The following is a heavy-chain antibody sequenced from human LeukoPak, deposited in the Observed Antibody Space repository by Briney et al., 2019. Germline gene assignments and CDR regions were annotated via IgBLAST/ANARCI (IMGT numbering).Heavy chain of an antibody. CDR3: AKDPNWEQPPDYFDY. J-gene: IGHJ4*02. Sequence: GGSLRLSCAASGFTFSSYWMSWVRQAPGKGLEWVSAISGSGGSTYYADSVKGRFTISRDNSKNTLYLQMNSLRAEDTAVYYCAKDPNWEQPPDYFDYWGQGTLVTVSS. D-gene: IGHD1-26*01. V-gene: IGHV3-23*01. CDR1: GFTFSSYW. CDR2: ISGSGGST.